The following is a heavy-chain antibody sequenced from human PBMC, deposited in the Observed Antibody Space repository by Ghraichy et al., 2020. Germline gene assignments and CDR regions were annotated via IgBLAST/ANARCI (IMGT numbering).Heavy chain of an antibody. J-gene: IGHJ6*02. Sequence: GSLRLSCAASGFTFNQYAMSWVRQAPGKGLEWVSSVSSSGVSTYYADSVQGRFSISRDNPKNTLYLQMNSLRAEDTAVYYCAKAPGTLVASYYYYGVDVGGRGNTVTV. D-gene: IGHD2-21*01. CDR2: VSSSGVST. CDR1: GFTFNQYA. V-gene: IGHV3-23*01. CDR3: AKAPGTLVASYYYYGVDV.